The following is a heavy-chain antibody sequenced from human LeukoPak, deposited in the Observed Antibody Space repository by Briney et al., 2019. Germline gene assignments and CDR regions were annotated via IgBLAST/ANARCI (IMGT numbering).Heavy chain of an antibody. D-gene: IGHD3-22*01. CDR2: ISSSSSYI. V-gene: IGHV3-21*01. Sequence: GGSLRLSCAASGFTFSSYNMNWVRQAPGKGLEWVSFISSSSSYIYYADSVKGRFTISRDNAKNSLYLQMNSLRAEGTAVYYCARDTGAYYDSGGLDYWGQGTLVTVSS. CDR1: GFTFSSYN. CDR3: ARDTGAYYDSGGLDY. J-gene: IGHJ4*02.